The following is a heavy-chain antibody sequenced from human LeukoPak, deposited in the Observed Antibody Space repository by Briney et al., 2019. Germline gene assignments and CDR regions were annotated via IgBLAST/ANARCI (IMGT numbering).Heavy chain of an antibody. V-gene: IGHV1-2*02. D-gene: IGHD3-10*01. J-gene: IGHJ1*01. Sequence: ASVKVSCKTSGYTFTGQYLHWVRQAPGQGLEWMGWINPNSGGTKSAQKFQGRVTMTTDTSTSTAYMELRSLRSDDTAVYFCATCRGPRGVIRHWGQGTLVTVSS. CDR3: ATCRGPRGVIRH. CDR1: GYTFTGQY. CDR2: INPNSGGT.